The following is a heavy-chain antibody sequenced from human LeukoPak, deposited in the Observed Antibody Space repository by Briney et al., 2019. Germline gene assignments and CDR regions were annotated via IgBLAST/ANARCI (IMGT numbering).Heavy chain of an antibody. CDR3: ARGKAARRPGSLFDY. D-gene: IGHD6-6*01. CDR1: GGSISSYY. V-gene: IGHV4-34*01. Sequence: SETLSLTCTVSGGSISSYYWSWIRQPPGKGLEWIGEINHSGSTNYNPSLKSRVTISVDTSKNQFSLKLSSVTAADTAVYYCARGKAARRPGSLFDYWGQGTLVTVSS. J-gene: IGHJ4*02. CDR2: INHSGST.